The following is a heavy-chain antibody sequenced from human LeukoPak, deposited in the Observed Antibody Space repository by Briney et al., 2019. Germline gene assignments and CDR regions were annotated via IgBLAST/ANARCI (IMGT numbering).Heavy chain of an antibody. CDR3: ARDGELRYFDWPSTSGWFDP. V-gene: IGHV1-18*01. CDR1: GYTFTSYG. CDR2: ISAYNGNT. D-gene: IGHD3-9*01. J-gene: IGHJ5*02. Sequence: ASVKVSCKASGYTFTSYGIRWVRQAPGQGLEWMGWISAYNGNTNYAQKLQGRVTMTTDTSTSTAYMELRSLRSDDTAVYYCARDGELRYFDWPSTSGWFDPWGQGTLVTVSS.